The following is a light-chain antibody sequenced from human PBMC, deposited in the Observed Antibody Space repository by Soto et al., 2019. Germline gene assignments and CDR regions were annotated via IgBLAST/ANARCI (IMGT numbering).Light chain of an antibody. CDR2: GAS. CDR1: QSVSSN. CDR3: QQYNNWPQT. Sequence: EIVMTQSPATLPASPGERATLSCRASQSVSSNLAWYQQKPGQAPRLLIYGASTRATGIPARFSGSGSGTEFTLTISSLQSEDFAVYYCQQYNNWPQTFGQGTKVDIK. V-gene: IGKV3-15*01. J-gene: IGKJ1*01.